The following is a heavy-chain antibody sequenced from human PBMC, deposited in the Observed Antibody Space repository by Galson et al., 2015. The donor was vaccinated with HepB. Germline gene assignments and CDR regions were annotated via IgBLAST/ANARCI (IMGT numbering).Heavy chain of an antibody. CDR1: GFSFSTYW. CDR3: AIDWAPASL. V-gene: IGHV3-7*01. Sequence: SLRLSCAASGFSFSTYWMSWVRQAPGKGLECVATIKTDGSEKQYVDSVKGRFTISRDNAKNSLFLQMNSLRGEDTAVYYCAIDWAPASLWGQGTLVTVSS. CDR2: IKTDGSEK. D-gene: IGHD3-16*01. J-gene: IGHJ4*02.